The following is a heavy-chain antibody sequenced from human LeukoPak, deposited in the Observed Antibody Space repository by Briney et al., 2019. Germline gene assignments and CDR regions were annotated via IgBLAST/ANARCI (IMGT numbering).Heavy chain of an antibody. Sequence: GRSLRLSCAASGFTFNSYAMHWVRQAPGKGLEWMALISYDGVNKYYPDSVKGRFTISRDDSKNTLYLQMNSLRAEDTAIYYCAKDRSVLAATSAFDIWGQGTMVTVSS. V-gene: IGHV3-30-3*01. J-gene: IGHJ3*02. D-gene: IGHD2-15*01. CDR1: GFTFNSYA. CDR2: ISYDGVNK. CDR3: AKDRSVLAATSAFDI.